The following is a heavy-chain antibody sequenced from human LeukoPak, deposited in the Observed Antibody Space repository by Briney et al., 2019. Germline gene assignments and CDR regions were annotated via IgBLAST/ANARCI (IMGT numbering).Heavy chain of an antibody. CDR2: ISYDGSNK. V-gene: IGHV3-30*03. D-gene: IGHD3-10*01. J-gene: IGHJ2*01. CDR3: ARLPGRYYGSGSPNWYFDL. CDR1: GFTFSSYG. Sequence: GRSLRLSCAASGFTFSSYGMHWVRQAPGKGLGWVAVISYDGSNKYYADSVKGRFTISRDNSKNTLYLQMNSLRAEDTAVYYCARLPGRYYGSGSPNWYFDLWGRGTLVTVSS.